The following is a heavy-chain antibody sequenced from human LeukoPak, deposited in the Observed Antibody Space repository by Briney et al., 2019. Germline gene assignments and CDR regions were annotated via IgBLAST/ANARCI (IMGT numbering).Heavy chain of an antibody. Sequence: GGSLRLSCAASGFTFSSYAMHWVRQAPGKGLEWVAVISYDGSNKYYADSVKGRFTISRDNSKNTLYLQMNSLRAEDTAVYYCARDFSLRYFDWLSDPNNAFDIWGQGTMVTVSS. V-gene: IGHV3-30*04. CDR2: ISYDGSNK. CDR1: GFTFSSYA. CDR3: ARDFSLRYFDWLSDPNNAFDI. D-gene: IGHD3-9*01. J-gene: IGHJ3*02.